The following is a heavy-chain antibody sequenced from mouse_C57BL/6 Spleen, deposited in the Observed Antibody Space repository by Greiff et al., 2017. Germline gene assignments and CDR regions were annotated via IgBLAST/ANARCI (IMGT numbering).Heavy chain of an antibody. CDR3: ARTLITTVVAPAY. CDR2: ILPGSAST. CDR1: GYTFTGYW. V-gene: IGHV1-9*01. D-gene: IGHD1-1*01. J-gene: IGHJ3*01. Sequence: QVQLQQSGAELMKPGASVKLSCKATGYTFTGYWIEWVKHRPGHGLEWIGEILPGSASTNYNEKFKGKATFTADTSSNTAYMQLSSLTTEDSAIYYCARTLITTVVAPAYWGQGTLVTVSA.